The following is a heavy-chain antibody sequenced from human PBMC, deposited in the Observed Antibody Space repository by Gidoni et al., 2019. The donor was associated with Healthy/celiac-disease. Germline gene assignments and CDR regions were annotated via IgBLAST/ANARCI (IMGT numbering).Heavy chain of an antibody. Sequence: QITLKESGPTLVKPPQTLTLTCTFSGFSLSTSGVGVGWIRQPPGKALEWLALIYWDDDKRYSPSLKSRLTITKDTSKNQVVLTMTNMDPVDTATYYCAHMGPTVTIDAFDIWGQGTMVTVSS. D-gene: IGHD4-17*01. CDR3: AHMGPTVTIDAFDI. V-gene: IGHV2-5*02. CDR2: IYWDDDK. CDR1: GFSLSTSGVG. J-gene: IGHJ3*02.